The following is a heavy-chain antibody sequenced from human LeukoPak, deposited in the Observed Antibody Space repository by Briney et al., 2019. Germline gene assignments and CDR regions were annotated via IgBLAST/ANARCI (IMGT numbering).Heavy chain of an antibody. CDR3: AKGGYDSSGYYFFDY. D-gene: IGHD3-22*01. V-gene: IGHV3-23*01. CDR1: GFTFSDYW. CDR2: ITGSGDSR. Sequence: GGSLRLSCAASGFTFSDYWMHWVRQAPGKGLEWVSTITGSGDSRYHADSVKGRFTISRDNSKNTLSLEMNSLRAEDTAVYYCAKGGYDSSGYYFFDYWGQGTLVTVSS. J-gene: IGHJ4*02.